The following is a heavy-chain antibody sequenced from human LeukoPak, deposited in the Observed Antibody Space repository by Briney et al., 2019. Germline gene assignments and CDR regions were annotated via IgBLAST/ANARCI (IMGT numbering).Heavy chain of an antibody. CDR2: IYTSGST. CDR3: ARGITIFGVVTAMDV. D-gene: IGHD3-3*01. Sequence: PSQTLSLTCTVSGGSISSGSYYWSCLRQPAGEGLEWIGRIYTSGSTNYYPSLMRRVTMSADTSKNQFSLKLRSGTAADTAVYYCARGITIFGVVTAMDVWGQGTTVTVSS. V-gene: IGHV4-61*02. CDR1: GGSISSGSYY. J-gene: IGHJ6*01.